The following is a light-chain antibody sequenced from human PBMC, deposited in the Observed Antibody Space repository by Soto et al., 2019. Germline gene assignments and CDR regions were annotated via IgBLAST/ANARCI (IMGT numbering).Light chain of an antibody. CDR3: QQYNSFPWT. CDR2: EGS. V-gene: IGKV1-5*01. CDR1: QNIKNW. Sequence: DIQMTQSPSTLSASVGDRFTITFRASQNIKNWLAWYQQRPGQAPKLLISEGSSLESGVPSTFSGTASGTEFTLTISSLQPDDFATYYCQQYNSFPWTFGQGTKVDIK. J-gene: IGKJ1*01.